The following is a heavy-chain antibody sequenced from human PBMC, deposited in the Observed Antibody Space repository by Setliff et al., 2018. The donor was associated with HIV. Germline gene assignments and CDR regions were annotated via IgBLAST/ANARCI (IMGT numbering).Heavy chain of an antibody. Sequence: ASVKVSCKASGYTFTDHYMHWVRQAPGQGLEWMGWINPTGGGTNYAQKFQGRVTMTRDTSINTAYMEMSRLRSDDTAVYYCARQSYYVTGSFYTDVFDLWGQGTVVTVSS. CDR2: INPTGGGT. V-gene: IGHV1-2*02. CDR1: GYTFTDHY. J-gene: IGHJ3*01. D-gene: IGHD3-10*01. CDR3: ARQSYYVTGSFYTDVFDL.